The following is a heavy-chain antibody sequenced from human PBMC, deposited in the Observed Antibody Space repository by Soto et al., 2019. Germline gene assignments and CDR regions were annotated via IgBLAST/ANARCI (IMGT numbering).Heavy chain of an antibody. CDR2: IIPIFGTA. J-gene: IGHJ3*02. CDR3: ARGASRIFVYAFYI. V-gene: IGHV1-69*06. CDR1: GGTFSSYA. Sequence: ASVKVSCKAFGGTFSSYAISWVRQAPGQGLEWMGGIIPIFGTANYAQKFQGRVTITADKSTSTAYMELSSLRSEDTAVYYWARGASRIFVYAFYIWGKGTMVT. D-gene: IGHD3-3*01.